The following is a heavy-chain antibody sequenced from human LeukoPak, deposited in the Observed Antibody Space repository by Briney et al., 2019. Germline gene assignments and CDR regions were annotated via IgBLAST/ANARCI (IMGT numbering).Heavy chain of an antibody. J-gene: IGHJ4*02. Sequence: GGSLRLSCAASGFAVSRNYMTWVRQAPGKGLECVSIIYSGGTTYYADSVKGRFTISRDNSKNTLYLQMDSLRAEDTAVYYCAKEAAMATGYFDYWGQGTLVTVSS. D-gene: IGHD5-18*01. CDR2: IYSGGTT. CDR3: AKEAAMATGYFDY. V-gene: IGHV3-53*01. CDR1: GFAVSRNY.